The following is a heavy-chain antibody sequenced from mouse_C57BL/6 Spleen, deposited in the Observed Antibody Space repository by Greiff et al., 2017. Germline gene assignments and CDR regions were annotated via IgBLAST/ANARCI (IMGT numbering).Heavy chain of an antibody. CDR3: ARSYGSSYHCYAMDY. CDR2: IDPSDSYT. Sequence: QVQLQQPGAELVRPGTSVKLSCKASGYTFTSYWMHWVKQRPGQGLEWIGVIDPSDSYTNYNQKFKGKATLTVDTSSSTAYMQLSSLTSEDSAVYHCARSYGSSYHCYAMDYWGQGTSVTVSS. CDR1: GYTFTSYW. V-gene: IGHV1-59*01. J-gene: IGHJ4*01. D-gene: IGHD1-1*01.